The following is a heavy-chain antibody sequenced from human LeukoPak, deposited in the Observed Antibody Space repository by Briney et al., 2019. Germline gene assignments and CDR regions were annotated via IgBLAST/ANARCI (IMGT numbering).Heavy chain of an antibody. D-gene: IGHD4-23*01. CDR3: ARRRERNDNGGIGDR. CDR2: INPGDSDT. CDR1: GYRFTTNW. V-gene: IGHV5-51*01. Sequence: GESLKISCKGSGYRFTTNWIAWVRQMPGKGLEWMGIINPGDSDTRCSPSFQGQVTMSVDKSISTAYLQWSSLKASDSAMYYCARRRERNDNGGIGDRWGQGTLVTVSS. J-gene: IGHJ5*02.